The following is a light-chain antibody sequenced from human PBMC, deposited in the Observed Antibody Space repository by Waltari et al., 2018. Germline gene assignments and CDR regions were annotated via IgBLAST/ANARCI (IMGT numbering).Light chain of an antibody. CDR1: QRNSEY. J-gene: IGKJ4*02. Sequence: VTLPCRESQRNSEYLNWYQQKPGKAPKLLIYGASSLQSGVPSRFSGSGSGTDFTLSITSLQPEDAATYYCQQSYTFGGGTKVEIK. CDR2: GAS. V-gene: IGKV1-39*01. CDR3: QQSYT.